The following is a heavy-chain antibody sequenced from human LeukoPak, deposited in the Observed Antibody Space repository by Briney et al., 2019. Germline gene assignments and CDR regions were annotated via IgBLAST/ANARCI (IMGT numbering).Heavy chain of an antibody. CDR3: ARTSGYSSSWIDY. Sequence: SGPALVXPTQTLTLTCTFSGFSLSTSGMRVSWIRQPPGKALEWLARIDWDDDKFYSTSLKTRLTISKDTSKNQVVLTMTNMDPVDTATYYRARTSGYSSSWIDYWGQGTLVTVSS. J-gene: IGHJ4*02. D-gene: IGHD6-13*01. CDR1: GFSLSTSGMR. CDR2: IDWDDDK. V-gene: IGHV2-70*04.